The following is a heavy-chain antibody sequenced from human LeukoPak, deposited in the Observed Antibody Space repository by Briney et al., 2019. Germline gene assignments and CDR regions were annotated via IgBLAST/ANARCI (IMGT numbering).Heavy chain of an antibody. CDR1: GGSISSYY. J-gene: IGHJ3*02. CDR3: ARNEAFSLEVVLASGHDAFHI. V-gene: IGHV4-4*07. Sequence: SETLFLTCTVSGGSISSYYWSWIRQPAGKGLEWIGRIYISGSTNYNPSLKSRVTISLDTSKNQFSLKLTSVTAADTAVYYCARNEAFSLEVVLASGHDAFHIWGQGTRVTVS. CDR2: IYISGST. D-gene: IGHD1-1*01.